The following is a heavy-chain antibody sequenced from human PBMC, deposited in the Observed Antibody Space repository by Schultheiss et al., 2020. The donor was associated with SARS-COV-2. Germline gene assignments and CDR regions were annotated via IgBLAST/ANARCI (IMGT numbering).Heavy chain of an antibody. CDR1: GGSISRGGNS. Sequence: SETLSLTCVVSGGSISRGGNSWSWIRQPPGKGLEWIGYIYYSGSTNYSPSLKSRVTISVDTSKNQFSLKLSSVTAADTAVYYCARVGAPDYYDSSGYYAAWGQGTLVTVSS. CDR2: IYYSGST. D-gene: IGHD3-22*01. J-gene: IGHJ5*02. CDR3: ARVGAPDYYDSSGYYAA. V-gene: IGHV4-61*08.